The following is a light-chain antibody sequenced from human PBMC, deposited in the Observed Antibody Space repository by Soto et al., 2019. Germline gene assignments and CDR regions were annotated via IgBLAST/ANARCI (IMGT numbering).Light chain of an antibody. CDR3: MQALQTPLT. Sequence: DIVMTQSPLSLPVTPGEPASISCRSSQSLLNTNGYNYLDWYLQKPGQSPQLLIYLGSNRAPGVSDRFTGSGSGTDFTLKISRVEAEDVGVYYCMQALQTPLTFGGGTKVDIK. V-gene: IGKV2-28*01. CDR2: LGS. J-gene: IGKJ4*01. CDR1: QSLLNTNGYNY.